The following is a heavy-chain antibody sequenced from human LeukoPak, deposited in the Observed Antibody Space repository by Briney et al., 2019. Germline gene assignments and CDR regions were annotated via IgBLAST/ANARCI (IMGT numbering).Heavy chain of an antibody. Sequence: GGSLRLSCAASGFTFSSYGMHWVRLAPVKGLEWVALISYDGSNKYYGDSVKGRFTISRDNSKNALYLQMNSLRAEDTAVYYCAKDQGYSSSWYAFDIWGQGTMVTVSS. D-gene: IGHD6-13*01. CDR3: AKDQGYSSSWYAFDI. CDR1: GFTFSSYG. V-gene: IGHV3-30*18. CDR2: ISYDGSNK. J-gene: IGHJ3*02.